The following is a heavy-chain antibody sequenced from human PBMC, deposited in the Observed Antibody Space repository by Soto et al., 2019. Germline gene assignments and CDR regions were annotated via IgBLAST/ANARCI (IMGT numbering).Heavy chain of an antibody. J-gene: IGHJ4*02. D-gene: IGHD6-13*01. Sequence: GESLKISCKASGYWFTNQWINWVRQMPGKGLEWMGRIHPTDSYTKYRPSFQGHVTMSAEKSISTAYLQWSSLKASDTAMYYCARLQAAAGDNDLTFDYWGQGTLVTVSS. CDR1: GYWFTNQW. CDR3: ARLQAAAGDNDLTFDY. V-gene: IGHV5-10-1*01. CDR2: IHPTDSYT.